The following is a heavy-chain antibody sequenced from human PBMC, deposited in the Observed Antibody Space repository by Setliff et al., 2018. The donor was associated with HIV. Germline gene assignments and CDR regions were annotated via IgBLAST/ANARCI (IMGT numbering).Heavy chain of an antibody. CDR2: IYTGGAT. Sequence: GGSLRLSCAASGVTVSKNYMSWVRQAPGKGLEWASVIYTGGATFYADSVKGRFTISRDNSKNTLYLQMNSLRVEDTAVYYCAKDVCSGAYCYAYYYYGMDVWGQGTMVTVS. CDR3: AKDVCSGAYCYAYYYYGMDV. V-gene: IGHV3-66*02. D-gene: IGHD2-15*01. CDR1: GVTVSKNY. J-gene: IGHJ6*02.